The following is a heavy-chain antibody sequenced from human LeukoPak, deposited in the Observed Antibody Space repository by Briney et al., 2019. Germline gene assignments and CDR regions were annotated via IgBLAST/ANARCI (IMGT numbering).Heavy chain of an antibody. V-gene: IGHV3-33*01. J-gene: IGHJ3*02. Sequence: GRSLRLSCAASGFTFSSYGMHWVRQAPGKGLEWVAVIWYDGSNKYYADSVKGRFTISRDNSKNTLYLLLNSLRAEDTAVYYCARDEEEAFDIWGQGTMVTVSS. CDR3: ARDEEEAFDI. CDR2: IWYDGSNK. CDR1: GFTFSSYG.